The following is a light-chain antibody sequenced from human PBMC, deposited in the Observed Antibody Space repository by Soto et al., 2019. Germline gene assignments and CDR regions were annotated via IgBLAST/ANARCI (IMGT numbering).Light chain of an antibody. CDR3: QQANSFPWT. V-gene: IGKV1-12*01. Sequence: DIEMTQSPSSVSSPVGDRVTITCRASQGVGSWLAWYQQQPGKAPHLLIFAASRWQSGVPSRFSGSGSGTDFTLTISSLQPEDVASYYCQQANSFPWTFGQGTKVEIK. CDR2: AAS. CDR1: QGVGSW. J-gene: IGKJ1*01.